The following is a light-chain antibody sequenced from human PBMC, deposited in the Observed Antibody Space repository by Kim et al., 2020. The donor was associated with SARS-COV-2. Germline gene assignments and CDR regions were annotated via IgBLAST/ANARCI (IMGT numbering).Light chain of an antibody. CDR1: NIGTYS. Sequence: PGKTATSTCGGNNIGTYSVHWYQQKPGQAPVLVIYYDRDRPSGIPERFSGSHSGNTATLTISRVDAGDEADYYCQVWDSSIDHYVFGSGTKVTVL. CDR3: QVWDSSIDHYV. V-gene: IGLV3-21*01. CDR2: YDR. J-gene: IGLJ1*01.